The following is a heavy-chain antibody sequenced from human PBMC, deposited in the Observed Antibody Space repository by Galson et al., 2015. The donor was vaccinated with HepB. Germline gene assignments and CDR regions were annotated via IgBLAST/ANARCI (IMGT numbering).Heavy chain of an antibody. CDR1: GFIFSSYP. CDR3: TRILEVAGRGVAFDI. J-gene: IGHJ3*02. D-gene: IGHD6-19*01. Sequence: SLRLSCAASGFIFSSYPMSWVRQAPGKGLERVSSIGSTGTTTYYAASVKGRFAVSRDNANSQNMMYLQMNSLRAEDTAMYYCTRILEVAGRGVAFDIWGQGTMVTVSS. V-gene: IGHV3-23*01. CDR2: IGSTGTTT.